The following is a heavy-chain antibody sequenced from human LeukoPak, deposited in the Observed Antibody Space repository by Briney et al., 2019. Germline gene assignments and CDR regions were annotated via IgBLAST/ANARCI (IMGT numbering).Heavy chain of an antibody. J-gene: IGHJ4*02. D-gene: IGHD2-15*01. V-gene: IGHV4-59*08. CDR1: GGSISSYY. CDR2: IYYSGST. CDR3: ARHPFATPLDY. Sequence: SETLSLTCTVSGGSISSYYWSWIRQPPGKGLEWIGYIYYSGSTNYNPSLKSRVTVSLDTSKNQVSLRLTSVAAADTAVYYCARHPFATPLDYRGRGTVVTVSS.